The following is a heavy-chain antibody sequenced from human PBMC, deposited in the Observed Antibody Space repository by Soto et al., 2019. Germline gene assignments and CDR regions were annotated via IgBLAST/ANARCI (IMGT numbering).Heavy chain of an antibody. CDR3: VRDRPPGSLYGMDA. V-gene: IGHV1-18*01. CDR1: GYIFTTYG. J-gene: IGHJ6*02. Sequence: QIPLVQSGGGVERPGASVTVSCEASGYIFTTYGLSWVRQTPAHGLEWMGWISADSGYTQYAQFLQDRLTMTRDTSTNTGYMELRDLTSDDTGIYYCVRDRPPGSLYGMDAWGQGTAVTVSS. CDR2: ISADSGYT.